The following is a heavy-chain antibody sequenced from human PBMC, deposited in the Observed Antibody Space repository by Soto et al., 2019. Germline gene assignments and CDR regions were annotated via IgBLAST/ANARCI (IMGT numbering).Heavy chain of an antibody. CDR3: AKDLWTYYYDSSGYSLDY. J-gene: IGHJ4*02. CDR2: ISYDGSNK. Sequence: QVQLVESGGGVVQPGRSLRLSCAASGFTFSSYGMHWVRQAPGKGLEWVAVISYDGSNKYYADSVKGRFTISRDNSKNTLYLQMNSLRAEDTAVYYCAKDLWTYYYDSSGYSLDYWGQGTLVTVSS. D-gene: IGHD3-22*01. V-gene: IGHV3-30*18. CDR1: GFTFSSYG.